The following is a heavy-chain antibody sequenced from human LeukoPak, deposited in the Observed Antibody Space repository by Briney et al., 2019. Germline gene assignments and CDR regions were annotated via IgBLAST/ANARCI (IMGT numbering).Heavy chain of an antibody. CDR3: ARDYFDSGAFYSDAFDI. Sequence: GGSLRLSCAASGFTFSSYSMNWVRQAPGKGLEWVSYIISSGSTIYYADSVKGRFTISRDNTKNSLDLQMNSLRAEDTAVYYCARDYFDSGAFYSDAFDIWGQGTMVTVSS. V-gene: IGHV3-48*04. J-gene: IGHJ3*02. D-gene: IGHD3-22*01. CDR1: GFTFSSYS. CDR2: IISSGSTI.